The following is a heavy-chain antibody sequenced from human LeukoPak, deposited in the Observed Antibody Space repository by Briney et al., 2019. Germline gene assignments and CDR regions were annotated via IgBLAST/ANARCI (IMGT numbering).Heavy chain of an antibody. V-gene: IGHV4-59*01. D-gene: IGHD3-9*01. J-gene: IGHJ4*02. CDR2: IYYSGST. CDR3: ARSKDILTGYCFDY. CDR1: GGSISSYY. Sequence: SETLSLTCTVSGGSISSYYWSWIRQPPGKGLELIGYIYYSGSTNYNPSLRSRVTISVDTSKNQSSLKLTSVTTADTAVYYGARSKDILTGYCFDYWGQGTLVTVSS.